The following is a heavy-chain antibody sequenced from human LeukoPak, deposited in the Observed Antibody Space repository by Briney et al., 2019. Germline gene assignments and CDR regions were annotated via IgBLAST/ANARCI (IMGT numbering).Heavy chain of an antibody. D-gene: IGHD6-6*01. J-gene: IGHJ4*02. CDR2: ISGSGGST. Sequence: GGSLSHSCAASGLPFSSYALRWLRQAHGKGRAWVSAISGSGGSTYYADSVKGRFTISRDNSKNTLYLQMNSLRAEDTAVYYCAKAQGSSPDYFDYWGQGTLVTVSS. CDR3: AKAQGSSPDYFDY. CDR1: GLPFSSYA. V-gene: IGHV3-23*01.